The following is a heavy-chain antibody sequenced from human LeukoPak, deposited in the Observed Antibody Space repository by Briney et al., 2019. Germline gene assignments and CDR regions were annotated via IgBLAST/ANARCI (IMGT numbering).Heavy chain of an antibody. V-gene: IGHV3-48*02. J-gene: IGHJ3*02. CDR2: IYSSDTT. Sequence: GGSLRLSCATSGFTFTDYPMNWVRQAPGKGLEWVSHIYSSDTTYADSVKGRFTISRDNAKNSLYLQMNSLRDEDTAVYYCARDLHYAFDIWGQGTMVTASS. CDR1: GFTFTDYP. D-gene: IGHD3-10*01. CDR3: ARDLHYAFDI.